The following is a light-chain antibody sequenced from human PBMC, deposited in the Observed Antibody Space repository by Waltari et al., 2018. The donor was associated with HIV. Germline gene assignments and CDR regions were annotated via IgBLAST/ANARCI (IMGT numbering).Light chain of an antibody. CDR3: ASHAGSKDV. V-gene: IGLV2-8*01. Sequence: SALTQPPSASGSPGQSVTIPCTGTSSDLGAYNYVSWFQQHPGKAPKLMIYDVTKRPSGVPDRFSGSKSGNTASLTVSGLQAEDEADYYCASHAGSKDVFGGGTRLTVL. CDR1: SSDLGAYNY. CDR2: DVT. J-gene: IGLJ2*01.